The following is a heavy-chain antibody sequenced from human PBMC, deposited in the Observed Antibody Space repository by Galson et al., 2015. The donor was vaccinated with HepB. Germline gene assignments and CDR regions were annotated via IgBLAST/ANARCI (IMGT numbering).Heavy chain of an antibody. CDR1: GFTFGSYA. J-gene: IGHJ4*02. D-gene: IGHD2-15*01. CDR2: ISGSSDTT. Sequence: SLRLSCAASGFTFGSYAMRWVRQAPGKGLEWVSAISGSSDTTNYADSVKGRFTISRDNSKNTLYLQMNSLRAEDTAVYYCAKPAGCSGGRCYFFDYWGQGTLVTVPS. CDR3: AKPAGCSGGRCYFFDY. V-gene: IGHV3-23*01.